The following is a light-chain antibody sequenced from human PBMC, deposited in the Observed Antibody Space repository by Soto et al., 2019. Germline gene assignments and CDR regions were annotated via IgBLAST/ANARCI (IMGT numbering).Light chain of an antibody. Sequence: EIVMTQSPPSLSVIPGEPASLSCRSSQSVLHPNGNTYLDWYLQKPGQSPQLLSYLGFYRASGVSDRFSGSGTGTDFTLKISRVEAEDVGVYYCMHAQQTPTFGQGTQLEIQ. CDR3: MHAQQTPT. J-gene: IGKJ1*01. CDR2: LGF. CDR1: QSVLHPNGNTY. V-gene: IGKV2-28*01.